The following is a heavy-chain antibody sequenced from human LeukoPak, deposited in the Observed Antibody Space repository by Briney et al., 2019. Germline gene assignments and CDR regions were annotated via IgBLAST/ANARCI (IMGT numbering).Heavy chain of an antibody. D-gene: IGHD6-19*01. CDR2: INPNSGGT. Sequence: ASVKVSCKASGYTFTGYYMHWVRQAPGQGLEWMGRINPNSGGTNYAQKFQGRVTMTRDTSISTAYMELSRLRSDDTAVYYCARIPPGIAEAGWDYWGQGTLVTVSS. CDR3: ARIPPGIAEAGWDY. J-gene: IGHJ4*02. CDR1: GYTFTGYY. V-gene: IGHV1-2*06.